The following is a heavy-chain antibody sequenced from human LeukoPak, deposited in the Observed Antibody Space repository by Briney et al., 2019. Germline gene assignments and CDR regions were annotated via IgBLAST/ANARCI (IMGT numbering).Heavy chain of an antibody. CDR1: GFTFDDYA. V-gene: IGHV3-43*02. J-gene: IGHJ4*02. CDR3: AKDYYDSSGYSVDY. CDR2: ISGDGGST. D-gene: IGHD3-22*01. Sequence: GGSLRLSCAASGFTFDDYAMHGVRQAPGKGLEGVSLISGDGGSTYYADSVKGRFTISRDNSKNSLYLQMNSLRTEDTALYYCAKDYYDSSGYSVDYWGQGTLVTVSS.